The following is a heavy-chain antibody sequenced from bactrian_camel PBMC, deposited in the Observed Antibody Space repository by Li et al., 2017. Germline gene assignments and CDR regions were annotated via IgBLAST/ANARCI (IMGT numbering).Heavy chain of an antibody. J-gene: IGHJ4*01. Sequence: HVQLVESGGGSVQAGGSLKLSCTYSGYTSFIDCMGWFRQAPGKEREGVARIATGSGNTYYADSVKGRFTISRDNAKNTLFLQMNSLKPEDTGMYYCAADLRCPFKKDDAIWGQGTQVTVS. V-gene: IGHV3S1*01. CDR1: GYTSFIDC. CDR3: AADLRCPFKKDDAI. D-gene: IGHD1*01. CDR2: IATGSGNT.